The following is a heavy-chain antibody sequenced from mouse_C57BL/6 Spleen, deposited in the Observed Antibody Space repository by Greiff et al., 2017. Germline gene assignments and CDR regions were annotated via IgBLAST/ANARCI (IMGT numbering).Heavy chain of an antibody. D-gene: IGHD1-1*01. CDR1: GYTFTSYW. Sequence: VQLQQPGAELVMPGASVKLSCKASGYTFTSYWMHWVKQRPGQGLEWIGEIDPSDSYTNYNQKFKGKSTLTVDKSTSTAYMQLSSLTSEDSAVYYCACTTVGGWGQGTTLTVSS. CDR3: ACTTVGG. J-gene: IGHJ2*01. V-gene: IGHV1-69*01. CDR2: IDPSDSYT.